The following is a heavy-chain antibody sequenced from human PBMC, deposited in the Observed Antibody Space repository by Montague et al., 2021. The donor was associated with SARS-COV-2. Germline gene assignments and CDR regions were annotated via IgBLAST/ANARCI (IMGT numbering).Heavy chain of an antibody. CDR2: IHTSGST. J-gene: IGHJ6*02. D-gene: IGHD3-3*01. Sequence: SETLSLTCTVSGGSISSYYWSWIRQSAGKGLEWIGRIHTSGSTDYNPSLNSRVTMSVDTSKNQFSLKLSSVTAADTAVYYCASGKYYDFCCGYYSHDYVSGLDVWGQGTTVTVSS. V-gene: IGHV4-4*07. CDR1: GGSISSYY. CDR3: ASGKYYDFCCGYYSHDYVSGLDV.